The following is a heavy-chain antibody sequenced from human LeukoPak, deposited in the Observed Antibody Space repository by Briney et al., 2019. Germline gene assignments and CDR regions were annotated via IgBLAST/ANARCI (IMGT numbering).Heavy chain of an antibody. V-gene: IGHV3-23*01. CDR3: AKGAVEGP. Sequence: PGGSLRLSCAASGFAFSNYAMSWVRQAPGKGLEWVSAISASGGSTHYADSVKGRFTIFRDNSKNTLYLQMNSLRAEDTAVYYCAKGAVEGPWGQGTLVTVPS. CDR2: ISASGGST. CDR1: GFAFSNYA. D-gene: IGHD3-3*01. J-gene: IGHJ5*02.